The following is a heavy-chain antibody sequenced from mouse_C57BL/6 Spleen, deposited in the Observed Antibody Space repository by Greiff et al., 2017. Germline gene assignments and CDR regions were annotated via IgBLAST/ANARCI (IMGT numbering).Heavy chain of an antibody. CDR2: INPNNGGT. CDR3: ARRDYGSSYLGDFDV. D-gene: IGHD1-1*01. CDR1: GYTFTDYY. Sequence: EVQLQQSGPELVKPGASVKISCKASGYTFTDYYMNWVKQSHGKSLEWIGDINPNNGGTSYNQKFKGKATLTVDKSSSTAYMELRSLTSEDSAVYYCARRDYGSSYLGDFDVWGTGTTVTVSS. V-gene: IGHV1-26*01. J-gene: IGHJ1*03.